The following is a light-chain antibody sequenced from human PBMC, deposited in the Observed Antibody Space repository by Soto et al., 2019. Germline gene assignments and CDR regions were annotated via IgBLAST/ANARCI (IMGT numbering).Light chain of an antibody. V-gene: IGKV3-15*01. CDR2: GAS. Sequence: IEMTQSPATLSVSPGERATLSCRASQTVNNNLAWYQWRPGQAPRLLIYGASTRSTDIPPRVSGSGSGTEFTLTISSLQPEDFAVYYCQQYNNWPPWTFGQGTKLEIK. J-gene: IGKJ1*01. CDR3: QQYNNWPPWT. CDR1: QTVNNN.